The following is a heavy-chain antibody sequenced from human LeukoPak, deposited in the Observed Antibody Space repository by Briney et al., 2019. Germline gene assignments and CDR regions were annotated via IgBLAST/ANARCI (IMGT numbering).Heavy chain of an antibody. CDR3: ARANRIAARPSGY. V-gene: IGHV1-2*02. D-gene: IGHD6-6*01. CDR1: GYTFTSYY. J-gene: IGHJ4*02. Sequence: ASVKVSCKASGYTFTSYYMHWVRQAPGQGLEWMGWNNPNSGGTNYAQKFQGRVTMTRDTSISTAYMELSRLRSDDTAVYYCARANRIAARPSGYWGQGTLVTVSS. CDR2: NNPNSGGT.